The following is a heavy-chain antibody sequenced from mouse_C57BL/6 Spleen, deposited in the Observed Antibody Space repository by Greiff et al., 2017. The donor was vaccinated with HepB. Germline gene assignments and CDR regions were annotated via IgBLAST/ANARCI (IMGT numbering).Heavy chain of an antibody. D-gene: IGHD1-1*01. Sequence: EVKLMESGGGLVQPGGSMKLSCAASGFTFSDAWMDWVRQSPEKGLEWVAEIRNKANNHATYYAESVKGRFTISRDDSKSSVYLQMNSLRAEDTGIYYCTVITTVVEDAMDYWGQGTSVTVSS. V-gene: IGHV6-6*01. CDR1: GFTFSDAW. J-gene: IGHJ4*01. CDR2: IRNKANNHAT. CDR3: TVITTVVEDAMDY.